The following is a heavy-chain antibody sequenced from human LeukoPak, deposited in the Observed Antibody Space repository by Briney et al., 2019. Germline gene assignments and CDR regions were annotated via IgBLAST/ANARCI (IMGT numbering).Heavy chain of an antibody. V-gene: IGHV1-69*05. J-gene: IGHJ3*02. D-gene: IGHD2-15*01. CDR2: IIPIFGTA. Sequence: SVKVSCKASGGTFISYAISGVPQAPGDGPQWRGGIIPIFGTAHNARMSQGRVTITTDYSPSTASMELSSLRSEYTAVYYCAGCRSCGRCFFDIWGQGTMVTVSS. CDR3: AGCRSCGRCFFDI. CDR1: GGTFISYA.